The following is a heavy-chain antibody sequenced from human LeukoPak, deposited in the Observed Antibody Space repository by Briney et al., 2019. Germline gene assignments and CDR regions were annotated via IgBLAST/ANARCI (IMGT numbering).Heavy chain of an antibody. D-gene: IGHD3-10*01. Sequence: SETLSLTCTVSGYSISNNFYWAWIRPSPGKGLEWIVSINHSWSTYYNPSLKSRVTISVDTSKNQFSLKLSSVTAADTAVYYCASHPSGLLWFGELLWVDVWGKGTTVTISS. CDR3: ASHPSGLLWFGELLWVDV. V-gene: IGHV4-38-2*02. CDR2: INHSWST. J-gene: IGHJ6*04. CDR1: GYSISNNFY.